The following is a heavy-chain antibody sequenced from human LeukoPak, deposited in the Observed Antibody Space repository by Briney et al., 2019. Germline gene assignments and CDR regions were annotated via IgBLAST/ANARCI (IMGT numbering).Heavy chain of an antibody. V-gene: IGHV1-69*05. CDR1: GGTFSSYA. CDR3: ARDNLWELLPHDAFDI. J-gene: IGHJ3*02. D-gene: IGHD1-26*01. CDR2: IIPIFGTA. Sequence: ASVKVSCKASGGTFSSYAISWARQAPGQGLEWMGGIIPIFGTANYAQRFQGRVTITTDESTSTAYMELSSLRSEDTAVYYCARDNLWELLPHDAFDIWGQGTMVTVSS.